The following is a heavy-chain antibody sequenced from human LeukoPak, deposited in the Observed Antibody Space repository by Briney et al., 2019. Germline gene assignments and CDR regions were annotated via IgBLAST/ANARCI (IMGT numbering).Heavy chain of an antibody. CDR3: ARGPLPAARYNWFDP. Sequence: GASVKVSCKASGYTFTSYGISWVRQAPGQRLEWMGWINADNGNTKYSQKFQGRVTITRDTSASTAYIELSSLRSEDTAVYYCARGPLPAARYNWFDPWGQGTLVTVSS. J-gene: IGHJ5*02. D-gene: IGHD2-2*01. CDR2: INADNGNT. CDR1: GYTFTSYG. V-gene: IGHV1-3*01.